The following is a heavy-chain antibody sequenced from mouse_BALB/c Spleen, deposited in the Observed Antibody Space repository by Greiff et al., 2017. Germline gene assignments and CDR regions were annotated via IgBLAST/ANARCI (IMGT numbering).Heavy chain of an antibody. CDR2: ISSGGGST. D-gene: IGHD2-4*01. Sequence: EVQGVESGGGLVKPGGSLKLSCAASGFAFSSYDMSWVRQTPEKRLEWVAYISSGGGSTYYPDTVKGRFTISRDNAKNTLYLQMSSLKSEDTARYYCARDEITTEYFDVWGAGTTVTVSS. CDR3: ARDEITTEYFDV. V-gene: IGHV5-12-1*01. J-gene: IGHJ1*01. CDR1: GFAFSSYD.